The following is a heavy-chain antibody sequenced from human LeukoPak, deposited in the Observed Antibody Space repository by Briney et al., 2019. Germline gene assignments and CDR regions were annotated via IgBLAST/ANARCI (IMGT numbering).Heavy chain of an antibody. CDR3: ARGNLERGYFDY. D-gene: IGHD1-1*01. CDR1: GGTFSSYA. CDR2: IIPIFGTA. J-gene: IGHJ4*02. V-gene: IGHV1-69*05. Sequence: GASVKVSCKASGGTFSSYAISWVRQAPGQGLEWMGRIIPIFGTANYAQKFQGRVTITTDESTSTAYVELSSLRSEDTAVYYCARGNLERGYFDYWGQGTLVTVSS.